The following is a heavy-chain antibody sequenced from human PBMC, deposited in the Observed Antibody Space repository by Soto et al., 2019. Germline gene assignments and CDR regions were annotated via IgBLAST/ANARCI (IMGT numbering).Heavy chain of an antibody. V-gene: IGHV4-4*02. D-gene: IGHD3-22*01. CDR2: IYHSGST. J-gene: IGHJ1*01. CDR3: ARQTYDSSGYYYEPATLFYRPTHFQH. Sequence: SVTLPLTCAVSGGSIGSSNWWRCVRQHPGKGLEWIGEIYHSGSTYYNPSLKSRVTISVDTSKNQFSLKLSSVTAADTAVYYCARQTYDSSGYYYEPATLFYRPTHFQHWGQGTLVTVSS. CDR1: GGSIGSSNW.